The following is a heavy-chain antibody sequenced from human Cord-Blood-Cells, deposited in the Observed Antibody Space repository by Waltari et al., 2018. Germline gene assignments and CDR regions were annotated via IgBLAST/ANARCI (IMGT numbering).Heavy chain of an antibody. CDR2: INQSGRT. Sequence: QVQLQQWGAGLLKPSETLSLTCAVYGGSFSGYYWSWIRQPPGKGLEWIGEINQSGRTNCNPSLKSRVTISVDTSKNQFSLKLSSVTAADTAVYYCASRPLGIKWYGMDVWGQGTTVTVSS. CDR3: ASRPLGIKWYGMDV. CDR1: GGSFSGYY. J-gene: IGHJ6*02. V-gene: IGHV4-34*01. D-gene: IGHD7-27*01.